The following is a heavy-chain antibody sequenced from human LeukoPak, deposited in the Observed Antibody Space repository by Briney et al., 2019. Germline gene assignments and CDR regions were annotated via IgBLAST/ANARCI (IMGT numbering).Heavy chain of an antibody. CDR3: ARGGARVVQDI. Sequence: ASVKVSCKASGYTFTSYGISWVRQAPGQGLEWMGWMNPNSGNTGYAQTFQGRVTITRNTSISTAYMELSSLRSEDTAVYYCARGGARVVQDIWGQGTMVTVSS. J-gene: IGHJ3*02. CDR1: GYTFTSYG. CDR2: MNPNSGNT. D-gene: IGHD2-15*01. V-gene: IGHV1-8*03.